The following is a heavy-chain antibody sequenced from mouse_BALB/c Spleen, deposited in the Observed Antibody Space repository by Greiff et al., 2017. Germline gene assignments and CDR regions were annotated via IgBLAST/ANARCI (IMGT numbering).Heavy chain of an antibody. CDR3: ARKGDYDAFAY. CDR2: ISSGGSYT. V-gene: IGHV5-6*01. CDR1: GFTFSSYG. D-gene: IGHD2-4*01. Sequence: EVQRVESGGDLVKPGGSLKLSCAASGFTFSSYGMSWVRQTPDKRLEWVATISSGGSYTYYPDSVKGRFTISRDNAKNTLYLQMSSLKSEDTAMYYCARKGDYDAFAYWGQGTLVTVSA. J-gene: IGHJ3*01.